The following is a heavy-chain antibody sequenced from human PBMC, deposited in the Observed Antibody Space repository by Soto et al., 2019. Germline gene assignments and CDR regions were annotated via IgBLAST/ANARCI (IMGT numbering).Heavy chain of an antibody. CDR1: GIMSSGYG. J-gene: IGHJ4*02. V-gene: IGHV1-69*09. CDR3: ATMKRASLDS. Sequence: QEQVVQSGPAMKEPGSSVKVSCRASGIMSSGYGFSWVRQAPGQGLEWVGMINPILDSTHYAQNLQGRVSLSVDKSRDTDDLEVTSLRLDDTAIYFCATMKRASLDSWGRGTVVTVSS. D-gene: IGHD6-25*01. CDR2: INPILDST.